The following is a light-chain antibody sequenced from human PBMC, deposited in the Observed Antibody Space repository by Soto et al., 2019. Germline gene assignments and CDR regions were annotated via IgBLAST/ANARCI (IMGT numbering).Light chain of an antibody. Sequence: QSVLAQPASVSGSPGQSITISCAGTNRDVGGYNYVSWYQQYPGKAPKLIIYEVTYRPSGVSNRFSGSKSGNTASLTITGIQAEDEADYYCSSYSSSSALDVIFGGGPQLTVL. CDR2: EVT. V-gene: IGLV2-14*01. CDR1: NRDVGGYNY. J-gene: IGLJ2*01. CDR3: SSYSSSSALDVI.